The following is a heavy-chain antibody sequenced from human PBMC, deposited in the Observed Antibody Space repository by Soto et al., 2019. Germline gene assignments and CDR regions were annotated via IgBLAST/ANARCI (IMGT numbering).Heavy chain of an antibody. D-gene: IGHD7-27*01. Sequence: GGSLRLSCAASGFTFSNAWMSWVRQAPGKGLEWVGRIKRKTDGGTTDYAAPVKGRCTISRDDSKNTLYLQMNSLKTEVTAVCYCNTGRGNWGWVEYWGQGILVTVSS. CDR2: IKRKTDGGTT. V-gene: IGHV3-15*01. CDR3: NTGRGNWGWVEY. J-gene: IGHJ4*02. CDR1: GFTFSNAW.